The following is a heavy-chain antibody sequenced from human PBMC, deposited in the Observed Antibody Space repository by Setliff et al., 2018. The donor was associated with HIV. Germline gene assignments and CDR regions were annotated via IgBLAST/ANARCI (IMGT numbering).Heavy chain of an antibody. D-gene: IGHD6-19*01. CDR1: GDTFTTYA. Sequence: ASVKVSCKASGDTFTTYALHWVRQAPGQRLEWMGWISAYNRNVNYSQKVQGRVTMTTDTSTSTAYMELKNLKSDDTAVYYCARVLDPGIAVATHAFDIWGQGTMVTVSS. J-gene: IGHJ3*02. V-gene: IGHV1-3*01. CDR3: ARVLDPGIAVATHAFDI. CDR2: ISAYNRNV.